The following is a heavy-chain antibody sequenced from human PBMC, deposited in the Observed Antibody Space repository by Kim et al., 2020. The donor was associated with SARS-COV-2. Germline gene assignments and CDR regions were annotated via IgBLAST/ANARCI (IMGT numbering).Heavy chain of an antibody. CDR1: GFSLSTSGVG. J-gene: IGHJ5*02. CDR3: AHRPLPFIWFGNNWFDP. D-gene: IGHD3-10*01. V-gene: IGHV2-5*02. Sequence: GPTLVNPTQTLTLTCTFSGFSLSTSGVGVGWIRQPPGKALEWLALIYWDDDKRYSPSLKSRLTITKDTSKNQVVLTMTNMDPVDTATYYCAHRPLPFIWFGNNWFDPWGQGTLVTVSS. CDR2: IYWDDDK.